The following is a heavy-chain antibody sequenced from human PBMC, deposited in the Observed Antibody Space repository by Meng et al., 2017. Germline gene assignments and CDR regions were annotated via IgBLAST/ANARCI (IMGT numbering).Heavy chain of an antibody. V-gene: IGHV3-7*01. CDR2: IKEDGGKK. CDR3: ARDILGGAFDI. Sequence: GESLKISCAASGFSFSSYWMSWVRQAPGKGLEWVANIKEDGGKKFYVDSVKGRFTISRDNTNPSLDLQINSVRVEDTAVYYCARDILGGAFDIWGQGKMV. J-gene: IGHJ3*02. D-gene: IGHD3-3*02. CDR1: GFSFSSYW.